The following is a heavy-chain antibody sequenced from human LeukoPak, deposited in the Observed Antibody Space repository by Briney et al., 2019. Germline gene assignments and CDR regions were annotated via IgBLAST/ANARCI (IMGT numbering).Heavy chain of an antibody. CDR3: TRGLLPGY. Sequence: GGSLRLSCTASGFTFVDYAMIWVRQAPGKGLEWVGFIRSNPYGGTTEYSASVKGRFTISRDDSKSIAYLQMNSLKTEDTAVYYCTRGLLPGYWGQGTLVTVSS. D-gene: IGHD2/OR15-2a*01. V-gene: IGHV3-49*04. J-gene: IGHJ4*02. CDR1: GFTFVDYA. CDR2: IRSNPYGGTT.